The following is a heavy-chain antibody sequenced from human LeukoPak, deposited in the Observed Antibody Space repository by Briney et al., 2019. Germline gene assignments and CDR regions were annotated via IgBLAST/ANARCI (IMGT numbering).Heavy chain of an antibody. Sequence: ASVKVSCKVSGYTLTELSMHWVRQAPGKGLEWMGGFDPEDGETIYAQKFQGRVTMTRDMSTSTVYMELSSLRSEDTAVYYCARERSNYYDSSGYPLDYWGQGTLVTVSS. V-gene: IGHV1-24*01. CDR1: GYTLTELS. D-gene: IGHD3-22*01. CDR3: ARERSNYYDSSGYPLDY. J-gene: IGHJ4*02. CDR2: FDPEDGET.